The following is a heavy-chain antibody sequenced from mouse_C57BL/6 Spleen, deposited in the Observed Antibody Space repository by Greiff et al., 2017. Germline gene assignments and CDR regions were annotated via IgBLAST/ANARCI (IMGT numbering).Heavy chain of an antibody. CDR3: ARGIITTVVEYFDY. Sequence: QVQLQQSGPELAKPGASVKISCKASGYAFSSSWMNWVKQRPGKGLEWIGRIYPGDGDTNYNGKFKGKATLTADKSSSTAYMQLSSLTSEDSAVYFCARGIITTVVEYFDYWGQGTTLTVSS. J-gene: IGHJ2*01. D-gene: IGHD1-1*01. V-gene: IGHV1-82*01. CDR2: IYPGDGDT. CDR1: GYAFSSSW.